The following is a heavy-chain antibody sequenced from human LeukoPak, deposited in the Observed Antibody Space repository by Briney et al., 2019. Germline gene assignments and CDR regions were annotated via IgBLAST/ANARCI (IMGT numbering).Heavy chain of an antibody. V-gene: IGHV1-2*02. D-gene: IGHD2-2*01. CDR1: GYTFTGYY. Sequence: ASVKVSCKASGYTFTGYYMHWVRQARGQGLEWMGWINPNSGGTNYAQKFQGRVTMTRDTSISTAYMELSRLRSDDTAVYYCARDIRVVVPAAVDYWGQGTLVTVSS. CDR3: ARDIRVVVPAAVDY. J-gene: IGHJ4*02. CDR2: INPNSGGT.